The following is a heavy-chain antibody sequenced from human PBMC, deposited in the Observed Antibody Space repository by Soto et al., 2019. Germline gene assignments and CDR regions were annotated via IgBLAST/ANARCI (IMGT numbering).Heavy chain of an antibody. CDR3: ARGMAEEQIFYYFDY. J-gene: IGHJ4*02. CDR2: INHSGST. Sequence: SETLSLTCAVYGGSFSGYYWSWIRQPPWKGLEWIGEINHSGSTNYNPSLKSRVTISVDTSKNQFSLKLSSVTAADTAVYYCARGMAEEQIFYYFDYWGQGALVTSPQ. CDR1: GGSFSGYY. D-gene: IGHD3-9*01. V-gene: IGHV4-34*01.